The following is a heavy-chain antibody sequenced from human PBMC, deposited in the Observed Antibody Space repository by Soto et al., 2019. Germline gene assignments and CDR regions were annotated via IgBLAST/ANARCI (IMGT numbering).Heavy chain of an antibody. CDR1: GYTYTGYY. CDR3: ARVGDPGNYNSYGIDG. CDR2: INPNSGGT. V-gene: IGHV1-2*02. J-gene: IGHJ6*02. Sequence: ASVKVSCKASGYTYTGYYMHWVRQAPGQGLEWMGWINPNSGGTNYAQKFQGRVTMTRDTSISTAYMELSRLRSDDTAVYYCARVGDPGNYNSYGIDGWGQGTTVTVYS. D-gene: IGHD2-21*02.